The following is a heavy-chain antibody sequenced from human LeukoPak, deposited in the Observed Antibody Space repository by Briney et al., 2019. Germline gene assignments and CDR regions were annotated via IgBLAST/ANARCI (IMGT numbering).Heavy chain of an antibody. CDR1: GYTLTELS. J-gene: IGHJ4*02. CDR2: FDPEDGET. V-gene: IGHV1-24*01. D-gene: IGHD6-13*01. Sequence: ASVTVSCKVSGYTLTELSMHWVRQAPGKGLEWMGGFDPEDGETIYAQRFQGRVTMTEDTSTDTAYMELSSLRSEDTAVYYCATGKSPPEYYSSSWYLLDYWGQGTLVTVSS. CDR3: ATGKSPPEYYSSSWYLLDY.